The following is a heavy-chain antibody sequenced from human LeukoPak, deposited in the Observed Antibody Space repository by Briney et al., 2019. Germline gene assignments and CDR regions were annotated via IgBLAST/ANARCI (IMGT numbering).Heavy chain of an antibody. V-gene: IGHV5-51*01. CDR3: VRGMTYYGLGSYYNAYDAFDT. D-gene: IGHD3-10*01. CDR1: GYSFTRHW. Sequence: GESLKISCQGSGYSFTRHWIGWVRRMPGKGLEWMGLIYPGDSLTRYSPSFQGQVTISADKSLSSASLQWSSLKASDTAIYYCVRGMTYYGLGSYYNAYDAFDTWGQGTVVTVS. CDR2: IYPGDSLT. J-gene: IGHJ3*02.